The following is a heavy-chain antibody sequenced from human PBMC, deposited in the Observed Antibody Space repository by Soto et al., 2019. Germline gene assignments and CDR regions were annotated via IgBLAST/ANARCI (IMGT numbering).Heavy chain of an antibody. CDR1: GGTFSSYA. D-gene: IGHD3-22*01. CDR2: IIPLFGTA. Sequence: QVQLVQSGAEVKKPGSSVKVSCKASGGTFSSYAIDWVRQAPGQGLEWMGGIIPLFGTANYAQKFQGKNTITADESTSTVYMELRSLRSEDTAVYYCARGVHYDSSGYYYFYWGQGTLVTVSS. J-gene: IGHJ4*02. CDR3: ARGVHYDSSGYYYFY. V-gene: IGHV1-69*01.